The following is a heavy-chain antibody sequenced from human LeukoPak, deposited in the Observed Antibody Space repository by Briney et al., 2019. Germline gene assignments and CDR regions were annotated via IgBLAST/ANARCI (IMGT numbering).Heavy chain of an antibody. V-gene: IGHV3-11*04. D-gene: IGHD3-22*01. J-gene: IGHJ5*02. Sequence: GGSLRLSCAASGFTFSDYYMSWIRQAPGKGLEWVSYISSSGSTIYYADSVKGRFTISRDNAKNSLYLQMNSLRAEDTAVYYCAKNSSGTYNWFDPWGQGTLVTVSS. CDR2: ISSSGSTI. CDR3: AKNSSGTYNWFDP. CDR1: GFTFSDYY.